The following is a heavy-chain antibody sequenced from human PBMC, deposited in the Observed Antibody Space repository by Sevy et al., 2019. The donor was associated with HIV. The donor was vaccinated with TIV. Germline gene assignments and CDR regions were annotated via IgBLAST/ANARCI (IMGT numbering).Heavy chain of an antibody. Sequence: GGSLRLSCAASGFTFSSYSMNWVRQAPGKGLEWVSSISSSSSNIYYADSVKGRFTISRDNAKNSLYLQMNSLRAEDTAVYYLARAREWITGTTGFFDYWGQGTLVTVSS. D-gene: IGHD1-20*01. CDR3: ARAREWITGTTGFFDY. J-gene: IGHJ4*02. CDR2: ISSSSSNI. V-gene: IGHV3-21*01. CDR1: GFTFSSYS.